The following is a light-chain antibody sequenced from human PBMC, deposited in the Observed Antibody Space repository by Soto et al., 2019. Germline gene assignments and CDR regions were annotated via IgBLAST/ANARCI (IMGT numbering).Light chain of an antibody. CDR3: ISYSDRQSYL. J-gene: IGLJ1*01. Sequence: QSVLTQPASVSGSPGQSITISCSGTSSDIGSYNHVAWYQQFPGKSPKLMIYAVSDRPPGVSDRFSGSKSGITASLTISGLQTEDDDYYCWISYSDRQSYLFGTGTKVTVL. CDR1: SSDIGSYNH. CDR2: AVS. V-gene: IGLV2-14*03.